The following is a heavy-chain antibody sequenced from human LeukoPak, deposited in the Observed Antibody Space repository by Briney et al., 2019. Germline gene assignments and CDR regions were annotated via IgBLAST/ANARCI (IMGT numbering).Heavy chain of an antibody. J-gene: IGHJ6*03. CDR3: ARGAIAEAGYYYYYYMDV. CDR2: INAGNGNT. Sequence: ASVKVSCKASGYTFTSYAMHWVRQAPGQRLEWMGWINAGNGNTKYSQEFQGRVTITRDTSASTAYMELSSLRSEDMAVDYCARGAIAEAGYYYYYYMDVWGKGTTVTVSS. D-gene: IGHD6-13*01. CDR1: GYTFTSYA. V-gene: IGHV1-3*03.